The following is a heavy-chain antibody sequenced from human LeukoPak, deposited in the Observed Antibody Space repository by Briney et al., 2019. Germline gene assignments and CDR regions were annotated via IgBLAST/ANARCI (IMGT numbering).Heavy chain of an antibody. D-gene: IGHD3-3*01. CDR1: GGYMENIY. CDR2: IYHQAGT. J-gene: IGHJ3*02. V-gene: IGHV4-59*01. CDR3: ARVTEAKYYDFWSGYPLGAFDI. Sequence: SETLSLTCTVSGGYMENIYWHWIRQPPGKGLEWIGYIYHQAGTEYNPSLKNRVAISVDTSKNQFSLKLSSVTAADTAVYYCARVTEAKYYDFWSGYPLGAFDIWGQGTMVTVSS.